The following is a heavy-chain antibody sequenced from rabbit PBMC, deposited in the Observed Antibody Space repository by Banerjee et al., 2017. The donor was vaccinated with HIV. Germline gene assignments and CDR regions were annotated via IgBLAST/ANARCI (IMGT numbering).Heavy chain of an antibody. D-gene: IGHD4-2*01. J-gene: IGHJ4*01. CDR2: IYAGSSGST. CDR3: ARGLLIGDL. Sequence: QSLEESGGDLVKPGASLTLTCTASGFSFSSSYYMCWVRQAPGKGLEWIACIYAGSSGSTYYASWAKGRFTISKTSSTTVTLQMTSLTAADTATYFCARGLLIGDLWGPGTLVTV. CDR1: GFSFSSSYY. V-gene: IGHV1S40*01.